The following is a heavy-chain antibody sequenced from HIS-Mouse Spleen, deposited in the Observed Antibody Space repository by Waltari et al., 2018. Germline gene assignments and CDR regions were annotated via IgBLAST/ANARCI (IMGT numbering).Heavy chain of an antibody. J-gene: IGHJ2*01. Sequence: QLQLQESGPGLVKPSEAPSLTCTVSGGAISSRSYYWGWLRQPPGKGLEWIGSIYYSGSTYYNPSLKSRVTISVDTSKNQFSLKLSSVTAADTAVYYCAREIPYSSSWYDWYFDLWGRGTLVTVSS. D-gene: IGHD6-13*01. CDR1: GGAISSRSYY. CDR2: IYYSGST. CDR3: AREIPYSSSWYDWYFDL. V-gene: IGHV4-39*07.